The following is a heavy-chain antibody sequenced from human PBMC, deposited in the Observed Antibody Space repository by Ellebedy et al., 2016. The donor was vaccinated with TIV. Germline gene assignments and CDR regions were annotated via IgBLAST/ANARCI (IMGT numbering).Heavy chain of an antibody. CDR3: ARGPMVRGVIRYYGMDV. J-gene: IGHJ6*02. V-gene: IGHV1-3*01. CDR1: RYTFTSYA. D-gene: IGHD3-10*01. CDR2: INAGNGNT. Sequence: ASVKVSXKASRYTFTSYAMHWVRQAPGQRLEWMGWINAGNGNTKYSQKFQGRVTITRDTSASTAYMELSSLRSEDTAVYYCARGPMVRGVIRYYGMDVWGQGTTVTVSS.